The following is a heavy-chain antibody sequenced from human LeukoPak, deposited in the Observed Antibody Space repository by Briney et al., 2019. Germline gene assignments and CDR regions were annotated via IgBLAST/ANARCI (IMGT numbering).Heavy chain of an antibody. V-gene: IGHV3-30*02. D-gene: IGHD5-18*01. Sequence: GGSLRLSCAASGFTFSSYGMHWVRQAPGKGLDWVAFIRYDGSNKYYADSVKGRFTISRDNSKNTLYLQMNSLRAEDTAVYYCAKDPTAMASPYFDYWGQGTLVTVSS. CDR3: AKDPTAMASPYFDY. J-gene: IGHJ4*02. CDR1: GFTFSSYG. CDR2: IRYDGSNK.